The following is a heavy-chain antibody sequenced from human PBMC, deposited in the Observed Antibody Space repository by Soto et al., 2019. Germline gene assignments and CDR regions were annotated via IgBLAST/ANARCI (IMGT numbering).Heavy chain of an antibody. CDR2: IDPSDSYT. CDR3: ARHLRYCSSTSCWVY. J-gene: IGHJ4*02. Sequence: EVQLVQSGAEVKKPGESLRISCKGSGYSFTSYWISWVRQMPGKGLEWMGRIDPSDSYTNYSPSFQGHVTISADKSISTAYLQWSSLKASDTAMYYCARHLRYCSSTSCWVYWGQGTLVTVSS. D-gene: IGHD2-2*01. CDR1: GYSFTSYW. V-gene: IGHV5-10-1*03.